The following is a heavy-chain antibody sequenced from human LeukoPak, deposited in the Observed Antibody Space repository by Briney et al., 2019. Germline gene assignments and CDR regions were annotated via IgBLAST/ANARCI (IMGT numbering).Heavy chain of an antibody. V-gene: IGHV3-9*01. CDR2: ISWNSGAI. J-gene: IGHJ4*02. CDR1: GFTFNDYA. D-gene: IGHD1-26*01. Sequence: GRSLRLSCAASGFTFNDYAMHWVRQGPGKGLEWVSGISWNSGAIGYAVSVKGRFTISRDNANNSLSLQMNSLRTEDTALYYCAKDIVSGSSPHFDHWGQGTLVTVSS. CDR3: AKDIVSGSSPHFDH.